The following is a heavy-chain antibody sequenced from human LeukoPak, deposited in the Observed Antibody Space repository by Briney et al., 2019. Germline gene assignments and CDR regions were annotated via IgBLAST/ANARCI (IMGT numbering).Heavy chain of an antibody. V-gene: IGHV4-59*01. CDR1: GGSISSYY. CDR3: ARSPYYMDV. J-gene: IGHJ6*03. Sequence: PSETLSLTCTVSGGSISSYYWSWIRQPPGKGLEWIGYIYYSGSTNYNPPLKSRVTISVDTSKNQFSLKLSSVTAADTAVYYCARSPYYMDVWGKGTTVTVSS. CDR2: IYYSGST.